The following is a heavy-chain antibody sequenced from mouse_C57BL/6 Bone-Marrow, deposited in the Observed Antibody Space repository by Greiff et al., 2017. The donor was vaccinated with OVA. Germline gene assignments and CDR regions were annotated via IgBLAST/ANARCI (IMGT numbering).Heavy chain of an antibody. D-gene: IGHD1-1*01. Sequence: QVQLQQSGAELVRPGASVTLSCKASGYTFTDYEMHWVKQTPVHGLEWIGAIDPETGGTAYNQKFKGKAILTADKSSSPAYMELRSLTSEDSAVYYCKDYGSSYGWYFDVWGTGTTVTVSS. CDR2: IDPETGGT. CDR3: KDYGSSYGWYFDV. V-gene: IGHV1-15*01. CDR1: GYTFTDYE. J-gene: IGHJ1*03.